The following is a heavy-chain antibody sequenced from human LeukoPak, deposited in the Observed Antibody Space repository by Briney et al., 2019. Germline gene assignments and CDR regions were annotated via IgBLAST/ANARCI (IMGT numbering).Heavy chain of an antibody. Sequence: PGRSLRLSCTASGFTFGDYAMSWVRQAPGKGLEWVGFIRSKAYGGTTEYAASVKGRFTISRDDSKSIAYLQMNSLKTEDTAVYYCTRDWYCSSTSFPAYFDYWGQGTLVTVSS. J-gene: IGHJ4*02. V-gene: IGHV3-49*04. CDR2: IRSKAYGGTT. D-gene: IGHD2-2*01. CDR3: TRDWYCSSTSFPAYFDY. CDR1: GFTFGDYA.